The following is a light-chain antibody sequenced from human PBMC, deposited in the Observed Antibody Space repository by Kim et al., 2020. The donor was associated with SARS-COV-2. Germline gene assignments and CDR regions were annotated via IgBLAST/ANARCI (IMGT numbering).Light chain of an antibody. Sequence: NFMLTQPHSVSESPGKTVTISCTRSSGSIASYYVQWYQQRPGSAPTTVIYEDNQRPSGVPDRFSGSIDSSSNSASLTISGLKTEDEADYYCQSYDSSNQVFGGGTQLTVL. J-gene: IGLJ3*02. CDR1: SGSIASYY. V-gene: IGLV6-57*04. CDR3: QSYDSSNQV. CDR2: EDN.